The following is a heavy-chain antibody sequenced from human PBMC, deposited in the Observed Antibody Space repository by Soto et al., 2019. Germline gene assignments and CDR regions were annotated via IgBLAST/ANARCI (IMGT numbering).Heavy chain of an antibody. CDR1: GDTFSYYS. CDR2: VIPMLSMS. CDR3: ATSYGSGSRALES. Sequence: QVQLVQSGAEVKKPGSSVKVSCKASGDTFSYYSVHWVRQAPGLGLEGMGRVIPMLSMSNYAQKLQGRVTMSADKSTSTAFMVLSSLRSEDTAIYYCATSYGSGSRALESWGQGALVTVSS. D-gene: IGHD3-10*01. V-gene: IGHV1-69*02. J-gene: IGHJ5*02.